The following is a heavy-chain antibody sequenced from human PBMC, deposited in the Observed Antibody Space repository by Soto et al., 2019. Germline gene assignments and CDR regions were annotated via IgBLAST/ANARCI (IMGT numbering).Heavy chain of an antibody. CDR2: IAYDGSNK. Sequence: QVQLVESGGGVVQPGRSLRLSCAASGFTFSSYAMHWVRQAPGKGLGWVAVIAYDGSNKYYADSVKGRFTISRDNSKNTLYLQMNSLRAEDTAVYYCAREIAVAGPNVRGGYYYGMDVWGQGTTVTVSS. J-gene: IGHJ6*02. D-gene: IGHD6-19*01. CDR1: GFTFSSYA. CDR3: AREIAVAGPNVRGGYYYGMDV. V-gene: IGHV3-30-3*01.